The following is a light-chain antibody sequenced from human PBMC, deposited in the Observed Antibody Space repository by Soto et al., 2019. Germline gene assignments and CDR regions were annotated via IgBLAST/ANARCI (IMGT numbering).Light chain of an antibody. V-gene: IGKV1-33*01. CDR1: QDISNY. CDR3: QQYDSLPST. Sequence: DIQVTQGRSSLPASVGDRVTITCQASQDISNYLNWYQQKPGKAPELLINDASNLEMGVPSRFSGVGSGTDFTFTISSLQPEDIATYFCQQYDSLPSTFGQGTRLEIK. J-gene: IGKJ5*01. CDR2: DAS.